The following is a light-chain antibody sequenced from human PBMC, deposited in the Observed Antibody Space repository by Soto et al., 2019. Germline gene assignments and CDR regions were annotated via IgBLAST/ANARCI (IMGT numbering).Light chain of an antibody. CDR1: QSVSTYF. V-gene: IGKV3-20*01. J-gene: IGKJ2*01. Sequence: IVLTQSPGTLSLSPGERATLSCRASQSVSTYFLAWYQHKPGQAPRLLIYGASSRATGIPDRFSGSGSGTDFTLTINRLEPEDFAVYYCPQYGSSPYTFGQGTKLEI. CDR3: PQYGSSPYT. CDR2: GAS.